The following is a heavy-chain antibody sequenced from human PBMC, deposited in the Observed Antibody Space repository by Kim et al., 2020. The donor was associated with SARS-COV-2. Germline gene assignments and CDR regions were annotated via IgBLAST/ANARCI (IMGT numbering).Heavy chain of an antibody. CDR1: GFTFSDYY. CDR3: ARDLGAYGSGSYFDY. J-gene: IGHJ4*02. CDR2: ISSSSSYT. Sequence: GGSLRLSCAASGFTFSDYYMSWIRQAPGKGLEWVSYISSSSSYTNYADSVKGRFTISRDNAKNSLYLQMNSLRAEDTAVYYCARDLGAYGSGSYFDYWGQGTLVTVSS. V-gene: IGHV3-11*05. D-gene: IGHD3-10*01.